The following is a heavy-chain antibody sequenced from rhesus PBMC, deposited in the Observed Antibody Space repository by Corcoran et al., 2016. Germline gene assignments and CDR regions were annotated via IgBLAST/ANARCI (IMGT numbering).Heavy chain of an antibody. CDR1: GGSISDYYY. V-gene: IGHV4-106*01. Sequence: QVQLQESGPGLVKPSETLSLTCAVSGGSISDYYYWGWIRQPPGKGLEWIGYIYGSGGDTNYNPSLKNRVTISIDTSKNQFSLKLSSVTAADTAVYYCARDLGATNWNDVEYGLDSWGQGVVVTV. D-gene: IGHD1-7*02. CDR3: ARDLGATNWNDVEYGLDS. J-gene: IGHJ6*01. CDR2: IYGSGGDT.